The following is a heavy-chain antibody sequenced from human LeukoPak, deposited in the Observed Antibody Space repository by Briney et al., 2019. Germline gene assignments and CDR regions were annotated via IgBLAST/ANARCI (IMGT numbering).Heavy chain of an antibody. CDR1: GYSLSSGYY. Sequence: PSETLSLTCAVSGYSLSSGYYWGWIRQPPGKGLEWIGSIYHSGSTYYNPSLKRRATISVDTSKNQFSQKLSSVTAADTAVYYCARLGHDYDSSAFDYWGQGTLVTVSS. CDR2: IYHSGST. V-gene: IGHV4-38-2*01. D-gene: IGHD3-22*01. CDR3: ARLGHDYDSSAFDY. J-gene: IGHJ4*02.